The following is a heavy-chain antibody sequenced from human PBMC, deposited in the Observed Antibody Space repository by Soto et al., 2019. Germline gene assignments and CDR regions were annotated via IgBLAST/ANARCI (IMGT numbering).Heavy chain of an antibody. J-gene: IGHJ6*02. CDR2: INHSGST. CDR3: ARGRWIQLWSAQSYYYYGMDV. D-gene: IGHD5-18*01. CDR1: GGSFSGYY. V-gene: IGHV4-34*01. Sequence: DTLSLTCAVYGGSFSGYYWSWIRQPPGKGLEWIGEINHSGSTNYNPPLKSRVTISVDTSKNQFSLKLSSVTAADTAVYYCARGRWIQLWSAQSYYYYGMDVWGQGTTVTVSS.